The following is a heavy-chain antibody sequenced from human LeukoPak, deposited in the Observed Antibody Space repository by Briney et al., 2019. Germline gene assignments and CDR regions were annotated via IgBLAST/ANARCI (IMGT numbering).Heavy chain of an antibody. D-gene: IGHD1-26*01. J-gene: IGHJ4*02. V-gene: IGHV3-66*02. CDR1: GFTVSSNH. Sequence: GGSLRLSCAASGFTVSSNHMSWVRQAPGKGLEWVSVIYSGGSTYYADSVKGRFTISRDNSKNTLYLQMNSLRAEDTAVYYCGKRLTSWELEYWGQGTLVTVSS. CDR2: IYSGGST. CDR3: GKRLTSWELEY.